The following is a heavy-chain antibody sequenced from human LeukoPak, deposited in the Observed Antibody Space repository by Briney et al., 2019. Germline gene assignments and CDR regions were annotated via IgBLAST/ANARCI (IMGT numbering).Heavy chain of an antibody. D-gene: IGHD3-22*01. Sequence: SETLSLTCTVSGGSISSSSYYWGWIRQPPGKGLEWFGSIYYSGSTYYNPSLKSRVTISVDTSKNQFSLKLSSVTAADTAVYYCARLRIASSGYYPLYFDYWGQGTLVTVSS. V-gene: IGHV4-39*01. CDR3: ARLRIASSGYYPLYFDY. J-gene: IGHJ4*02. CDR1: GGSISSSSYY. CDR2: IYYSGST.